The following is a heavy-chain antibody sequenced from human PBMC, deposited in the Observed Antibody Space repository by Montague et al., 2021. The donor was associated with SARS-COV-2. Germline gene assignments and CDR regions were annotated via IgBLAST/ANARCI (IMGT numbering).Heavy chain of an antibody. CDR1: GFSLSTSGMC. J-gene: IGHJ4*02. V-gene: IGHV2-70*01. Sequence: PALVKPTQTLTLTCTFSGFSLSTSGMCVSWIRQPPGKALEWLAXXXWXXXKYXSTSLKTRLTISKDTSKNPVVLTMTNMDSVDTATYYCARIRDYDILTGSYSGFDYWGQGTLVTVSS. CDR3: ARIRDYDILTGSYSGFDY. CDR2: XXWXXXK. D-gene: IGHD3-9*01.